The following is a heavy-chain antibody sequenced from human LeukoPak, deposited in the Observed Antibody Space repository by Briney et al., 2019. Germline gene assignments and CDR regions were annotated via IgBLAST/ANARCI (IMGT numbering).Heavy chain of an antibody. V-gene: IGHV3-7*01. Sequence: PGGTLRLSCAASGFTFSSYGMSWVRQAPGKGLEWVANKKQDGSEKYYVDSVKGRFTISRDNAKNSLYLQMNSLRAEDTAVYYCARDGVRYFDWPNWFDPWGQGTLVTVSS. D-gene: IGHD3-9*01. CDR2: KKQDGSEK. CDR3: ARDGVRYFDWPNWFDP. CDR1: GFTFSSYG. J-gene: IGHJ5*02.